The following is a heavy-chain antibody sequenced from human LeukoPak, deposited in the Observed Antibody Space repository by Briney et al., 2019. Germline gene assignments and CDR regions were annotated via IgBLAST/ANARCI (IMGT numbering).Heavy chain of an antibody. CDR3: AREGYYGSGSYYRDYYYYGMDV. J-gene: IGHJ6*02. Sequence: GASVKVSCKASGGTFSSHAISWVRQAPGQGLEWMGGIIPIFGTANYAQKFQGRVTITAGESTSTAYMELSSLGSEDTAVYYCAREGYYGSGSYYRDYYYYGMDVWGQGTTVTVSS. CDR2: IIPIFGTA. D-gene: IGHD3-10*01. V-gene: IGHV1-69*13. CDR1: GGTFSSHA.